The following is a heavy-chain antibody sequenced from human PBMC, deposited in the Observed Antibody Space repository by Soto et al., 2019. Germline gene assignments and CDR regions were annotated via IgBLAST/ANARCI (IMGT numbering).Heavy chain of an antibody. V-gene: IGHV3-30*03. J-gene: IGHJ5*02. CDR2: ISYDGSNK. CDR3: ARDTYSSGYYLVDP. D-gene: IGHD3-22*01. Sequence: GGSLRLSCASSGFTFSSYGMHWVRQAPGKGLEWVAVISYDGSNKYYADSVKGRFTISRDNSKNTLYLQMNSLRAEDTAVYYCARDTYSSGYYLVDPWGQGTLVTVSS. CDR1: GFTFSSYG.